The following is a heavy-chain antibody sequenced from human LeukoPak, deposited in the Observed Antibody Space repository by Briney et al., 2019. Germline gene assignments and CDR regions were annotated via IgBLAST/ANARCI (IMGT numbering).Heavy chain of an antibody. CDR2: IYYSGST. J-gene: IGHJ2*01. D-gene: IGHD2-15*01. Sequence: SETLSLTCTVSGASISSSSYYWGWIRQPPGKGLEWIGSIYYSGSTYYNSSLKSRVTISVDTSKDQFSLKLSSVTAADTAVYYCARRGFYSSVWYFDLWGRGTLVTVSS. CDR3: ARRGFYSSVWYFDL. V-gene: IGHV4-39*01. CDR1: GASISSSSYY.